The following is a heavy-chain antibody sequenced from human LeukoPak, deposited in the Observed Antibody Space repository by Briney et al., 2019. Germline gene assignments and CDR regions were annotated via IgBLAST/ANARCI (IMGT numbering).Heavy chain of an antibody. Sequence: SETLSLTCTVSGSSISSYYWSWIRQPAGKGLEWIGRIYTSGSTNYNPSLKSRVTISVDTSKNQFSLRLSSVTAADTAVYYCARVAYGEDKLAFDVWGQGTMVTVSS. CDR3: ARVAYGEDKLAFDV. CDR1: GSSISSYY. J-gene: IGHJ3*01. D-gene: IGHD4-17*01. V-gene: IGHV4-4*07. CDR2: IYTSGST.